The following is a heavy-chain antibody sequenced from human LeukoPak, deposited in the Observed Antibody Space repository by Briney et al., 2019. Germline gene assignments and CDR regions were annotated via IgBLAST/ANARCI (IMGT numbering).Heavy chain of an antibody. CDR2: INERGSET. CDR1: GFMFPNHW. Sequence: GGSLRLSYAASGFMFPNHWMTWVRQAPGKGLEWVANINERGSETYYADYVKGRFTISRDNTKKSLFLQLNSLSVEDTAMYYCAKDYSFSNFNWGQGTLVTVSS. J-gene: IGHJ4*02. CDR3: AKDYSFSNFN. V-gene: IGHV3-7*01. D-gene: IGHD2-15*01.